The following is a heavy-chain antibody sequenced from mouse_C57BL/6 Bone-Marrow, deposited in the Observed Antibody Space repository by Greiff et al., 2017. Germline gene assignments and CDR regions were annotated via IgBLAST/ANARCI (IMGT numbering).Heavy chain of an antibody. CDR2: IDPENGDT. CDR1: GFNIKDDY. CDR3: TTWNLLLQYLDY. J-gene: IGHJ2*01. V-gene: IGHV14-4*01. D-gene: IGHD1-1*01. Sequence: EVKLQQSGAELVRPGASVKLSCTASGFNIKDDYMHWVKQRPEQGLEWIGWIDPENGDTEYASKFQGKATITADTSSNTAYLQLSSLTSEDTAVYYCTTWNLLLQYLDYWGQGTTLTVSS.